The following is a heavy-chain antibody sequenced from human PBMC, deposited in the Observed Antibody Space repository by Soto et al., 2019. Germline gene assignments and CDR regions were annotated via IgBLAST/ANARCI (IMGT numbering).Heavy chain of an antibody. J-gene: IGHJ5*02. CDR3: ARGGAAAGTFPVSQDNWFDP. CDR1: GGSISSYY. CDR2: IYYSGST. D-gene: IGHD6-13*01. Sequence: QVQLQESGPGLVKPSETLSLTCTVSGGSISSYYWCWIRQPPGKGLEWIGYIYYSGSTNYNPSLKSRVTISVDTSKNQFSLKVSSVTAADTAVYYCARGGAAAGTFPVSQDNWFDPWGQGTLVTVSS. V-gene: IGHV4-59*01.